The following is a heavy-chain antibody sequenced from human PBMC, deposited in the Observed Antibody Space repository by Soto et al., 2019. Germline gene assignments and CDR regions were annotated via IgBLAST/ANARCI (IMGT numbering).Heavy chain of an antibody. CDR2: IWYDGSKK. D-gene: IGHD3-3*01. CDR1: GFTFNENG. J-gene: IGHJ4*02. V-gene: IGHV3-33*01. Sequence: HPGGSLRLSCAASGFTFNENGMHWVRQVAGKGLEWVALIWYDGSKKYYADSVKGRFTISRDNAKKTLYLEMNSLRVEDTAVYYCARGFLTHYFHYWGQGTLVTVSS. CDR3: ARGFLTHYFHY.